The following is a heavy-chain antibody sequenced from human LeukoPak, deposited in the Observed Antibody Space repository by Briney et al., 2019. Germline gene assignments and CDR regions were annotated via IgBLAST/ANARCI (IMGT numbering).Heavy chain of an antibody. CDR3: ARGPVAITMIVVVNRPFDY. J-gene: IGHJ4*02. CDR1: GYTFTSYG. Sequence: ASVKVSCKASGYTFTSYGISWVRQAPGQGLEWMGWMNPNSGNTGYAQKFQGRVTMTRNTSISTAYMELSSLRSEDTAVYYCARGPVAITMIVVVNRPFDYWGQGTLVTVSS. CDR2: MNPNSGNT. V-gene: IGHV1-8*02. D-gene: IGHD3-22*01.